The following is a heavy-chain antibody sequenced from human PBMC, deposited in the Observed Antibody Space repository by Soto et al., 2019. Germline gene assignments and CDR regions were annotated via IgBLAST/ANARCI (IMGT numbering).Heavy chain of an antibody. D-gene: IGHD3-10*01. CDR3: ARGGSGSYTDYYYGMDV. Sequence: QVQLQESGPGLVKPSETLSLTCTVSGGSISSYYWSWIRQPPGKGLEWIGYIYYSGSTNYNPSLKSRVTISVDTSKNQFSLKLSSVTAADTAVYYCARGGSGSYTDYYYGMDVWGQGTTVTVSS. CDR2: IYYSGST. CDR1: GGSISSYY. V-gene: IGHV4-59*01. J-gene: IGHJ6*02.